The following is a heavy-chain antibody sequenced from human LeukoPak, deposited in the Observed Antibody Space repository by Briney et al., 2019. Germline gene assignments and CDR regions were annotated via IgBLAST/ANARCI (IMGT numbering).Heavy chain of an antibody. Sequence: SVKVSCKASVGTFSSYAISWVGQAPGQGGEGMGGIISIFGTANYAQKFQGRVRITTDESTSKAYMELSSRRSEDTAVYYCARAGLYYDSSGYYFDYWGQGTLVTVSS. CDR2: IISIFGTA. D-gene: IGHD3-22*01. V-gene: IGHV1-69*05. J-gene: IGHJ4*02. CDR3: ARAGLYYDSSGYYFDY. CDR1: VGTFSSYA.